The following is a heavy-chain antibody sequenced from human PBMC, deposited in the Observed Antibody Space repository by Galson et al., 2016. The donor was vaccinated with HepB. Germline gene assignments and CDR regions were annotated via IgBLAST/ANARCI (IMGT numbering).Heavy chain of an antibody. CDR2: IKQGSRTI. J-gene: IGHJ4*02. CDR3: ARVGASTWAEDIDY. V-gene: IGHV3-7*01. D-gene: IGHD3-10*01. CDR1: GFTFSNHW. Sequence: SLRLSCAASGFTFSNHWMSWVRQAPGKGLEWVATIKQGSRTIHYMDSVKGRFAISRDNAKNSLYLQMDDLRAEDTALYYCARVGASTWAEDIDYWGQGTLVTVSS.